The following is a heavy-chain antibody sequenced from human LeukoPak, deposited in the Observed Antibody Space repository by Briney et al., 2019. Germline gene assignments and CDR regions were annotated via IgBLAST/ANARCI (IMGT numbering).Heavy chain of an antibody. J-gene: IGHJ6*02. D-gene: IGHD3-16*01. CDR2: FSRNDID. V-gene: IGHV3-23*01. CDR1: GFTFSRYA. Sequence: GGSLRLSCAASGFTFSRYAMSWVRQAPGKGLEWVSGFSRNDIDYYADSVKGRFTISRDNSKDTLFLQMNSLRAEDTAVYYCARGGRSQTFYYEMDVWGQGTTVTVSS. CDR3: ARGGRSQTFYYEMDV.